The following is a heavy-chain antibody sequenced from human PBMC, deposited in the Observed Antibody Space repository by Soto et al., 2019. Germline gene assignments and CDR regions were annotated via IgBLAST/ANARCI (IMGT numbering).Heavy chain of an antibody. Sequence: GGSLRLSCAASGFTFSSYAMSWVRQAPGKGLEWVSAISGSGGSTYYADSVKGRFTISRDNSKNTLYLQMNSLRAEDTAVYYCAKAGGVDTAMDHYYYYMDVWGKGTTVTVPS. D-gene: IGHD5-18*01. CDR3: AKAGGVDTAMDHYYYYMDV. CDR2: ISGSGGST. CDR1: GFTFSSYA. J-gene: IGHJ6*03. V-gene: IGHV3-23*01.